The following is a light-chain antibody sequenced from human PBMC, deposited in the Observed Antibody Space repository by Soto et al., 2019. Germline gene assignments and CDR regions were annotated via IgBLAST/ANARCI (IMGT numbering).Light chain of an antibody. V-gene: IGKV1-5*03. CDR3: QQYSTYWT. Sequence: DIQMTQYPSTLSASVGDRVTITCRASQSIMTFLAWYQQKPGKAPKLLIYKASSLESGVPSRYSGSGSGTEFTLTISSLQPDDFATYYCQQYSTYWTFGQGTKVESK. CDR2: KAS. CDR1: QSIMTF. J-gene: IGKJ1*01.